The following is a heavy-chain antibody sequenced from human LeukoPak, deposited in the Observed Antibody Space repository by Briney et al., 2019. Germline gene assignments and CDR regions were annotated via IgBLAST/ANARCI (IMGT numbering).Heavy chain of an antibody. Sequence: SETLSLTCAVYGGSFSGYYWSWIRQPPGKGLEWIGEINHSGGTNYNPSLKSRVTISVDTSKNQFSLKLSSVTAADTAVYYCARSSGFGELLPNFDYWGQGTLVTVSS. V-gene: IGHV4-34*01. CDR3: ARSSGFGELLPNFDY. J-gene: IGHJ4*02. D-gene: IGHD3-10*01. CDR2: INHSGGT. CDR1: GGSFSGYY.